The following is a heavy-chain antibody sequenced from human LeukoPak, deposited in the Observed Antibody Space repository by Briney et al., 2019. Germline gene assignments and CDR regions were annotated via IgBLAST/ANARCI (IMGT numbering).Heavy chain of an antibody. CDR2: ISGSGGST. J-gene: IGHJ4*02. V-gene: IGHV3-23*01. CDR3: AKERGDYEEFDY. D-gene: IGHD4-17*01. CDR1: GFTFSSYG. Sequence: GGSLRLSCAASGFTFSSYGMHWVRQAPGKGLEWVSAISGSGGSTYYADSVKGRFTISRDNSKNTLYLQMNSLRAEDTAVYYCAKERGDYEEFDYWGQGTLVTVSS.